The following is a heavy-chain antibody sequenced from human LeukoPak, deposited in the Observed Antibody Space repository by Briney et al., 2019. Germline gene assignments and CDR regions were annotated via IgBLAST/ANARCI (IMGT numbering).Heavy chain of an antibody. Sequence: KPSETLSLTCAVSSGSISGYYWSWIRQPPGKGLEWIGYIYYSGSTNYNPSLKSRVTISVDTSKNQFSLKLSSVTAADTAVYYCARGRDSSGYYPFDYWGQGTLVTVSS. J-gene: IGHJ4*02. CDR2: IYYSGST. CDR1: SGSISGYY. CDR3: ARGRDSSGYYPFDY. V-gene: IGHV4-59*01. D-gene: IGHD3-22*01.